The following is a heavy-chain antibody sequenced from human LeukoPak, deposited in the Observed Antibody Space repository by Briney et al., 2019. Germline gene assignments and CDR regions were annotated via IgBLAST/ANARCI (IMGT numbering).Heavy chain of an antibody. CDR1: GFTFDDYA. J-gene: IGHJ4*02. Sequence: GGSLRLSCAASGFTFDDYAMHWVRQAPGKGLEWVSGISWNSGSIGYADSVKGRFTISRDNAKNSLYLQMNSLRAEDTALYYCAKGMDIVATRVFDYWGQGTLVTVSS. CDR3: AKGMDIVATRVFDY. CDR2: ISWNSGSI. D-gene: IGHD5-12*01. V-gene: IGHV3-9*01.